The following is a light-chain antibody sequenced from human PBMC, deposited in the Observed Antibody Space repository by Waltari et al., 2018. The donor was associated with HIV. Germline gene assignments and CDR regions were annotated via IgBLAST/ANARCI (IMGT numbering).Light chain of an antibody. CDR1: QSVGSY. CDR2: DAS. V-gene: IGKV3-11*01. CDR3: QQRSDWPPT. Sequence: EIVLTQSPATLSLSPGERATLSCRASQSVGSYLGWYQQKPGQAPRLLIYDASNRATVIPARFSGSGSGTDFTLTISSLEPEDFAVYYCQQRSDWPPTFGQGTKVEIE. J-gene: IGKJ1*01.